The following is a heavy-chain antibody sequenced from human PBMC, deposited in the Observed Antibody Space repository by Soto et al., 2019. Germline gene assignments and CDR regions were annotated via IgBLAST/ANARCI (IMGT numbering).Heavy chain of an antibody. CDR1: GYTFTSYY. CDR2: INPSGGST. CDR3: ARVSSGYYGHFDY. Sequence: QVQLVQSGAEVKKPWASVKLACKASGYTFTSYYMHWVRQAPGQGLEWMAIINPSGGSTSYAQKLQGRVTMPRDTSTRTVYMELGSLRSEDTAVYYWARVSSGYYGHFDYWGQGTPVTVSS. V-gene: IGHV1-46*01. J-gene: IGHJ4*02. D-gene: IGHD3-22*01.